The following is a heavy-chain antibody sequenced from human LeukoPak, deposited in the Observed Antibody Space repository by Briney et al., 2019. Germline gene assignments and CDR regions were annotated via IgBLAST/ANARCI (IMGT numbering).Heavy chain of an antibody. CDR2: INTNTGNP. CDR3: ARDRTHCGGECYGSSAFDI. CDR1: GYTFTGYY. V-gene: IGHV7-4-1*02. J-gene: IGHJ3*02. D-gene: IGHD2-21*01. Sequence: ASVKVSCKASGYTFTGYYMHWVRQAPGQGLEWMGWINTNTGNPTFAQGFTGRFVFSVDTSVSTAYLQISSLKAEDTAVYYCARDRTHCGGECYGSSAFDIWGQGTMVTVSS.